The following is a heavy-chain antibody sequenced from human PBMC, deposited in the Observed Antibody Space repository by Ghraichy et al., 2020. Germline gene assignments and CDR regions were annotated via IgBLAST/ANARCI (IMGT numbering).Heavy chain of an antibody. Sequence: GGSLRLSCAASGFTFSSFWMHWVRQAPGKGLVWVSRSNSDGRSTTYADSVEGRFTISRDNAKNTLYLQMNSLRAEDTAVYFCARGAARNFDYWGQGTLVTVSS. J-gene: IGHJ4*02. D-gene: IGHD2-15*01. V-gene: IGHV3-74*01. CDR1: GFTFSSFW. CDR2: SNSDGRST. CDR3: ARGAARNFDY.